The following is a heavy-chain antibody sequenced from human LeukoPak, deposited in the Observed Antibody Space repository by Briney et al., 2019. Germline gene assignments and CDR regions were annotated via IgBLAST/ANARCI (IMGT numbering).Heavy chain of an antibody. CDR2: ISYDGSNK. CDR1: GFTFSSYG. CDR3: ARRGQWFGESLDY. Sequence: PGGSLRLSCAASGFTFSSYGMHWVRQGPGKGLEWVAVISYDGSNKYYADSVKGRFTISRDNSKNTLYLQMNSLRAEDTAVYYCARRGQWFGESLDYWGQGTLVTVSS. D-gene: IGHD3-10*01. J-gene: IGHJ4*02. V-gene: IGHV3-30*03.